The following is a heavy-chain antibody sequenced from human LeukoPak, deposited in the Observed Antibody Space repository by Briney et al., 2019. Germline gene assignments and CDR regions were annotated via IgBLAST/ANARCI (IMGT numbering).Heavy chain of an antibody. CDR2: IIPIFGTA. CDR3: ARLVGGGFGELLVPYFDY. V-gene: IGHV1-69*06. D-gene: IGHD3-10*01. Sequence: ASVKVSCKASGGTLSSYAISWVRQAPGQGLEWMGGIIPIFGTANYAQKFQGRVTITADKSTSTAYMELSSLRSEDTAVYYCARLVGGGFGELLVPYFDYWGQGTLVTVSS. J-gene: IGHJ4*02. CDR1: GGTLSSYA.